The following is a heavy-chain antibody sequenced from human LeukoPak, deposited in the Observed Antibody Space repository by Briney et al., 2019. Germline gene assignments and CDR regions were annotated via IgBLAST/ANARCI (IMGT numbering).Heavy chain of an antibody. D-gene: IGHD3-3*01. CDR1: GGSFSGYY. CDR3: ARQRFLEWYFDY. J-gene: IGHJ4*02. CDR2: IIHSGST. V-gene: IGHV4-34*12. Sequence: PSESLSLTCAVYGGSFSGYYWNWIRQPPGKGLEWIGEIIHSGSTNYNPSLKSRVTISVDTSKDQFSLKLSSVTAADTAVYYCARQRFLEWYFDYWGQGTLVTVSS.